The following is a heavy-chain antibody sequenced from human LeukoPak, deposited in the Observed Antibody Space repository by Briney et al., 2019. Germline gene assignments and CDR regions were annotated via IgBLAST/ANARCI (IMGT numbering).Heavy chain of an antibody. CDR3: ANRPLLGFLEWSVKYAFDI. D-gene: IGHD3-3*01. CDR1: GFTFSSYA. V-gene: IGHV3-23*01. Sequence: PGGSLRLSCAASGFTFSSYAMSWVRQAPGKGLEWVSAISGSGGSTYYADSVKGRFTISRDNSKNTLYLQMNSLRAEDTAVYYCANRPLLGFLEWSVKYAFDIWGQGTMVTVSS. J-gene: IGHJ3*02. CDR2: ISGSGGST.